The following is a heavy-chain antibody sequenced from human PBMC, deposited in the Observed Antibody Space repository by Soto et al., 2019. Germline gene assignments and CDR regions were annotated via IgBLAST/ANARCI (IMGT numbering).Heavy chain of an antibody. CDR3: ASSGAGSGDY. V-gene: IGHV4-59*01. CDR2: ISNSGTA. D-gene: IGHD3-10*01. Sequence: SETLSLTCSVSGGAMGGYSWSWIRQPPGRGLEWIGHISNSGTANYNPSLKSRVTMSVDTSKNQISLKVTSVTAADTAVYYCASSGAGSGDYWGQGTLVTVSS. CDR1: GGAMGGYS. J-gene: IGHJ4*02.